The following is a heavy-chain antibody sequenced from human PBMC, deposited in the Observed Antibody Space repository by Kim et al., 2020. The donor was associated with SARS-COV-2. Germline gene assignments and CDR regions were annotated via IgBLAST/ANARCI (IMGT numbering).Heavy chain of an antibody. J-gene: IGHJ4*02. Sequence: FQGRVTMTRDTSISTAYMELSRLRSDDTAVYYCARAGWYYGSGSHTEFDYWGQGTLVTVSS. D-gene: IGHD3-10*01. CDR3: ARAGWYYGSGSHTEFDY. V-gene: IGHV1-2*02.